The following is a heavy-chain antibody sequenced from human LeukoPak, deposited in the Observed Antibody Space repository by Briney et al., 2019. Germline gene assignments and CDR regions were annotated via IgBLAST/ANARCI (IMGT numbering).Heavy chain of an antibody. CDR2: ISKDGSDK. J-gene: IGHJ4*02. Sequence: GRSLRLSCAASGFTFSDYAMHWVRQAPGKGLEWVAVISKDGSDKYYPGSVRGRFTISRDNSKNTLYLQMNSLRAEDTAVYYCARALFSGSYYPSLGYWGQGTLVTVSS. CDR3: ARALFSGSYYPSLGY. D-gene: IGHD1-26*01. V-gene: IGHV3-30-3*01. CDR1: GFTFSDYA.